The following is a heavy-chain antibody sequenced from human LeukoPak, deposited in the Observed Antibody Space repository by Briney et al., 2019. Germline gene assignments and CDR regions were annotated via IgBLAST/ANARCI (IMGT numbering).Heavy chain of an antibody. CDR1: GFTFSSYA. J-gene: IGHJ6*03. CDR3: AKGFMRWGEVYYMDV. D-gene: IGHD3-16*01. CDR2: ISGSGSST. Sequence: PGGSLRLSCAASGFTFSSYAMSWVRQAPGKGLEWVSTISGSGSSTYYADSVKGRFTIPRDNSKNTLFLQMNSLRAEDTAVYYCAKGFMRWGEVYYMDVWGKGTTVTVSS. V-gene: IGHV3-23*01.